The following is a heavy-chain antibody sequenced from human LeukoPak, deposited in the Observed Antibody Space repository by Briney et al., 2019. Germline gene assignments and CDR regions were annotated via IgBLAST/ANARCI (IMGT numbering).Heavy chain of an antibody. Sequence: PGGSLRLSCVASGFTFSTYWMSWVRQAPGKGLEWVANIKEDGSDKNYVGSVKGRFTIFRDNAKNSLYLQMSSLRAEDTAVYYCARDAVDTANAVWGQGTTVTVSS. CDR2: IKEDGSDK. V-gene: IGHV3-7*01. J-gene: IGHJ6*02. CDR3: ARDAVDTANAV. D-gene: IGHD5-18*01. CDR1: GFTFSTYW.